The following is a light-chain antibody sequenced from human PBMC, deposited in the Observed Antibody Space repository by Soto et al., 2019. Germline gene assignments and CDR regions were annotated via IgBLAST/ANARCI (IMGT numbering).Light chain of an antibody. CDR1: QSVGRNF. J-gene: IGKJ4*01. CDR3: HQYAASPLT. V-gene: IGKV3-20*01. CDR2: GAS. Sequence: EIVLTQSPGTPSLSPGESTTLSCRASQSVGRNFLAWYQQKPGRAPRLLIHGASYRATGVPDRFSGSGSETDFTLTISRLEPEDFAVYYCHQYAASPLTFGGGTKVEIK.